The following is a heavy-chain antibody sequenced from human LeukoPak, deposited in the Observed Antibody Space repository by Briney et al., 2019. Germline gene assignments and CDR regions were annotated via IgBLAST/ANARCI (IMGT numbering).Heavy chain of an antibody. Sequence: PGGSLRLSCAASGFTFSSYSMNWVRQAPGKGLEWVSSISSSSSYIYYAGSVKGRFTISRDNAKNSLYLQMNSLRAEDTAVYYCARDGLPGDYGDYDYFDYWGQGTLVTVSS. CDR2: ISSSSSYI. CDR3: ARDGLPGDYGDYDYFDY. CDR1: GFTFSSYS. D-gene: IGHD4-17*01. J-gene: IGHJ4*02. V-gene: IGHV3-21*01.